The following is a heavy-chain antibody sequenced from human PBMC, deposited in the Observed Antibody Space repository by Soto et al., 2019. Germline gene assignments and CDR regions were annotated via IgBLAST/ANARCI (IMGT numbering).Heavy chain of an antibody. J-gene: IGHJ5*02. CDR3: AKDGGYDFWSGYDHNWFDP. Sequence: QVQLVESGGGVVQPGRSLRLSCAASGFTFSSYGMHWVRQAPGKGLEWVAVISYDGSNKYYADSVKGRFTISRDNSKNTLYLQMNSLRAEDTAVYYCAKDGGYDFWSGYDHNWFDPWGQGTLVTVSS. V-gene: IGHV3-30*18. CDR1: GFTFSSYG. CDR2: ISYDGSNK. D-gene: IGHD3-3*01.